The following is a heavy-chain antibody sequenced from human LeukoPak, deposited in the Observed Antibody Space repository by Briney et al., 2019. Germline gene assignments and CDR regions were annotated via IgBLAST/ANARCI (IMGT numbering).Heavy chain of an antibody. J-gene: IGHJ4*02. CDR1: GFTFSSYG. V-gene: IGHV3-74*01. D-gene: IGHD4-17*01. CDR2: VNSDGSST. CDR3: VSGDYGNY. Sequence: GGSLRLSCAASGFTFSSYGMHWVRQAPGKGLVGVSRVNSDGSSTNYADSVEGRFTVSRDNAKNTLFLQMNSLRVEDTALYYCVSGDYGNYWGQGTLVTVSS.